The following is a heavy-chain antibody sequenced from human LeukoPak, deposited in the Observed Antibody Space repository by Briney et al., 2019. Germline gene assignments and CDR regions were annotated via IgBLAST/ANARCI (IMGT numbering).Heavy chain of an antibody. CDR3: ARPKGGVIDAFDI. CDR2: IYPDDSDT. J-gene: IGHJ3*02. Sequence: GESLKISCKGSGYSFTSYWIGWVRQMPGQGLEWMPVIYPDDSDTRYSPSFQGQVTISADKSISTAYLQWSSLKASDTAMYYCARPKGGVIDAFDIWGQGTMVTVSS. V-gene: IGHV5-51*01. CDR1: GYSFTSYW. D-gene: IGHD2-21*01.